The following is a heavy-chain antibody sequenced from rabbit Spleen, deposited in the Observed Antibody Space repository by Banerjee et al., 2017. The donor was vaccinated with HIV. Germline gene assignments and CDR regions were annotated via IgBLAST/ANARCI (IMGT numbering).Heavy chain of an antibody. Sequence: QEQLKETGGGLVQPGGSLTLSCKASGFDFSRTGVSWVRQAPGKGLEWIGYIDLLFDTTYYANWVNGRFTISSHNAQNTLYLQLHSLTAADTATYFCARNLENYAGSSYLDLWGPGTLVTVS. J-gene: IGHJ4*01. V-gene: IGHV1S47*01. CDR2: IDLLFDTT. D-gene: IGHD8-1*01. CDR1: GFDFSRTG. CDR3: ARNLENYAGSSYLDL.